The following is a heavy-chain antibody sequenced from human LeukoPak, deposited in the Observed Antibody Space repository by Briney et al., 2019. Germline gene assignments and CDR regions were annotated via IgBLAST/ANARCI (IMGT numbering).Heavy chain of an antibody. CDR2: IYYSGST. J-gene: IGHJ6*02. CDR3: ARSSPLPATYGMDV. D-gene: IGHD1-26*01. V-gene: IGHV4-59*12. CDR1: GGSISSYY. Sequence: SETLSLTCTVSGGSISSYYWSWIRQPPGKGLEWIGYIYYSGSTNYNPSLKSRVTISVDKSKNQFSLRLTSVTAADTAMYYCARSSPLPATYGMDVWGQGTTVTVSS.